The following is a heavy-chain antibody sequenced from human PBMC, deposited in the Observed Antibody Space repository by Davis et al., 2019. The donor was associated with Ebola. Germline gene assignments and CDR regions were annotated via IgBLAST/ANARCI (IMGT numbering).Heavy chain of an antibody. CDR3: ARSSRFDP. V-gene: IGHV4-59*12. CDR1: GGSISSYY. Sequence: PSETLSLTCTVSGGSISSYYWSWIRQPPGKGLEWIGYIYYSGSTNYNPSLKSRVTISVDTSKNQFSLKLSSVTAADTAMYYCARSSRFDPWGQGTLVTVSS. CDR2: IYYSGST. J-gene: IGHJ5*02.